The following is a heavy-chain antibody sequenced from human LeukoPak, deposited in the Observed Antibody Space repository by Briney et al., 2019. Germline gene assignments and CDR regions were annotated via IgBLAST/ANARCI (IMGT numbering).Heavy chain of an antibody. Sequence: GGSLRLSCAASGFTFSSYSMNWVRQAPEKGLEWVSYISSSSSTIYYADSVKGRFTISRDNAKNSLYLQMNSLRAEDTAVYYCAREGTVAGTYYYYGMDVWGQGTTVTVSS. V-gene: IGHV3-48*01. CDR2: ISSSSSTI. J-gene: IGHJ6*02. CDR1: GFTFSSYS. D-gene: IGHD6-19*01. CDR3: AREGTVAGTYYYYGMDV.